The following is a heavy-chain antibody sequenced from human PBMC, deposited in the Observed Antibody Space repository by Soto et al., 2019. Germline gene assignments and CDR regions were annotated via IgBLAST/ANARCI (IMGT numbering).Heavy chain of an antibody. V-gene: IGHV4-59*01. D-gene: IGHD2-8*02. CDR2: VHHTGNT. CDR3: ARDVRPPGLAYFDL. J-gene: IGHJ2*01. CDR1: CGSMSRYY. Sequence: SETLSLTCSFSCGSMSRYYWTWIRQPPRKGLEWIGNVHHTGNTNYNASLKSRVTISLDTSNSDFSLHLTSVTAADTAVYYCARDVRPPGLAYFDLWGPGTLVTVSS.